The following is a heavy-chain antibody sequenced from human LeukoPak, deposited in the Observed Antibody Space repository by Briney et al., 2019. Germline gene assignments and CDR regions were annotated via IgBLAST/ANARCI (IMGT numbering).Heavy chain of an antibody. CDR3: ARANSGYDSPYYYYYYGMDV. J-gene: IGHJ6*02. Sequence: PSETLSLTCTVSGGSISSYYWSWIRQPAGKELEWIGRIYTSGSTNYNPSLKSRVTMSVDTSKNQFSLKLSSVTAADTAVYYCARANSGYDSPYYYYYYGMDVWGQGTTVTVSS. D-gene: IGHD5-12*01. CDR2: IYTSGST. V-gene: IGHV4-4*07. CDR1: GGSISSYY.